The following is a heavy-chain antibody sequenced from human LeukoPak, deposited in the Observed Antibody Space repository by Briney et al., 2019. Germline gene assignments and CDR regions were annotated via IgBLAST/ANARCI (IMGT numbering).Heavy chain of an antibody. J-gene: IGHJ4*02. V-gene: IGHV1-69*13. CDR2: IIPIFGTA. CDR1: GGTFSSYA. CDR3: ARGYSSGWYGGVTGGVRSFY. D-gene: IGHD6-19*01. Sequence: GASVKVSRKASGGTFSSYAISWGRQAPGQRLEWMGRIIPIFGTANYAQKFLGRVTITADESTSTAYMELRRLRSEDTAVYYCARGYSSGWYGGVTGGVRSFYWGQGTLVTVSS.